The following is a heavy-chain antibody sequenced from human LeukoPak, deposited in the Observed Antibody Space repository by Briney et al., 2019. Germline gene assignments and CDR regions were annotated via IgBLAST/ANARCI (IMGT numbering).Heavy chain of an antibody. J-gene: IGHJ6*02. CDR2: INHSGST. CDR1: GGSFSGYY. V-gene: IGHV4-34*01. D-gene: IGHD3-22*01. CDR3: ARDTYYYDSSGYRYYYGMDV. Sequence: ASETLSLTCAVYGGSFSGYYWSWIRQPPGKGLEWIGEINHSGSTNYNPSLKSRVTISVDTSKNQFSLKLSSVTAADTAVYYCARDTYYYDSSGYRYYYGMDVWGQGTTVTVSS.